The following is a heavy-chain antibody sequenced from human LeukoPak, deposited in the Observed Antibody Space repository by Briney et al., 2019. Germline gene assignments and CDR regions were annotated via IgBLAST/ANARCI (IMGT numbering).Heavy chain of an antibody. CDR2: IYSGGST. V-gene: IGHV3-53*01. D-gene: IGHD3-3*01. CDR1: GFTVSSNY. J-gene: IGHJ3*02. Sequence: GGSLRLSCAASGFTVSSNYMSWVRQAPGKGLEWVSVIYSGGSTYYADSVKGRFTISRDNSKNTLYLQMNSLRAEDTAVYYCARELPDYDFWSGYYTPDAFDIWGQGTMVTVSS. CDR3: ARELPDYDFWSGYYTPDAFDI.